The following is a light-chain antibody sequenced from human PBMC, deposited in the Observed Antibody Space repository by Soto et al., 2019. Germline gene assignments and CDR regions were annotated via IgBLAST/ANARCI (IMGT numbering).Light chain of an antibody. V-gene: IGKV1-5*03. CDR3: QRYISYSP. Sequence: DIQMTQSPSTLSASVGDRVTITCRASQSISSLLAWYQQKPGKAPKLLIYSASTLESGVPSRFSGSGSGTGFTLAISSLQPDDFATYYCQRYISYSPFGGGTKVEIK. J-gene: IGKJ4*02. CDR2: SAS. CDR1: QSISSL.